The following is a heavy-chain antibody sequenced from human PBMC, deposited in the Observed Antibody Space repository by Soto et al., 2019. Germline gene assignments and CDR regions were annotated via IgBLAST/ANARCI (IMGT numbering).Heavy chain of an antibody. CDR2: ISHDGSKT. D-gene: IGHD3-10*01. V-gene: IGHV3-30*03. J-gene: IGHJ6*04. Sequence: LSLSCAASGFTFSTYAIHWVRQAPGKGLEWVAVISHDGSKTNYADSVKGRFTISRDNSKNTLYLQMNSLRAEDTAVYYWARDPPLVGAPIVYYYYGRDVGAKGTTVPVSS. CDR3: ARDPPLVGAPIVYYYYGRDV. CDR1: GFTFSTYA.